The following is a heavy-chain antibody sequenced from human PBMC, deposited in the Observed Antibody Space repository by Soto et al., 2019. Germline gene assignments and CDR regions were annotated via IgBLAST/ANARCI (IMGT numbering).Heavy chain of an antibody. V-gene: IGHV3-11*04. CDR1: GFTFSNAW. Sequence: GGSLRLSCAASGFTFSNAWMSWVRQAPGKGLEWVSYISSSGSTIYYADSVKGRFTISRDNAKNSLYLQMDSLRAEDTAVYYCARDQEAGSFFPYYYGMDVWG. D-gene: IGHD6-13*01. CDR3: ARDQEAGSFFPYYYGMDV. CDR2: ISSSGSTI. J-gene: IGHJ6*01.